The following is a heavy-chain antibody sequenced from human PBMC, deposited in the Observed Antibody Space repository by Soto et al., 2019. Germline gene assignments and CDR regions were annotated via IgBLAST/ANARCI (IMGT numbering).Heavy chain of an antibody. V-gene: IGHV4-61*01. J-gene: IGHJ4*02. D-gene: IGHD3-16*02. Sequence: SETLSLTCTVSGGSVSSGSYYWSWIRQPPGKGLEWIGYIYYSGSTNYNPSLKSRVTISVDTSKNQFSLKLSSVTAADTAVYYCARAPQYYDYVWGSYQGFFDYWGQGTLVTVSS. CDR1: GGSVSSGSYY. CDR3: ARAPQYYDYVWGSYQGFFDY. CDR2: IYYSGST.